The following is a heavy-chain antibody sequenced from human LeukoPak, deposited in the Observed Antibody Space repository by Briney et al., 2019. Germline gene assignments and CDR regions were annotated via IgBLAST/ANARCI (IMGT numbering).Heavy chain of an antibody. CDR2: ISGSGGST. CDR3: AKAIAVAGTYAFDI. D-gene: IGHD6-19*01. V-gene: IGHV3-23*01. J-gene: IGHJ3*02. CDR1: GFTFSSYA. Sequence: TGGSLRLSCASSGFTFSSYAMSWVRQAPGKALEWVSAISGSGGSTYYAESVKGRFTISRDNSKNPQYLQMNSLRAEDTAVYYCAKAIAVAGTYAFDIWGQGTMVTVSS.